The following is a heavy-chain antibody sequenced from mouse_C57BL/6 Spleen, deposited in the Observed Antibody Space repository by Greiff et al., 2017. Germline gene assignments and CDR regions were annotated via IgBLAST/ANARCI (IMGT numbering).Heavy chain of an antibody. J-gene: IGHJ1*03. CDR3: ARPPLYGSSYWYFDV. V-gene: IGHV5-4*01. D-gene: IGHD1-1*01. Sequence: EVQRVESGGGLVKPGGSLKLSCAASGFTFRSYAMSWVRQTPEKRLEWVATISDGGSYTYYPDNVKGRFTISRDNAKNNLYLQMSQLKSEDTAMYYCARPPLYGSSYWYFDVWGTGTTVTVSS. CDR1: GFTFRSYA. CDR2: ISDGGSYT.